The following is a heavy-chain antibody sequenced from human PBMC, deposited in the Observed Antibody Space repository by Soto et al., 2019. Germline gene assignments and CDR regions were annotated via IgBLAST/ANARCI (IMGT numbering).Heavy chain of an antibody. V-gene: IGHV1-69*13. Sequence: GASVKVSCKASGGTFSSYAISWVRQAPGQGLEWMGGIIPIFGTANYAQKFQGRVTITADESSTTAYMELSSLRPEDTAVYYCAGRGYNNFNYWGQGTPVTVSS. CDR3: AGRGYNNFNY. CDR2: IIPIFGTA. J-gene: IGHJ4*02. D-gene: IGHD2-15*01. CDR1: GGTFSSYA.